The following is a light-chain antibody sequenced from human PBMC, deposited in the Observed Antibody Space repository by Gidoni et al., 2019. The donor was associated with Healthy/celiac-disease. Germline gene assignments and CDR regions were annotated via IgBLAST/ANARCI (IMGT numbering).Light chain of an antibody. CDR2: AAS. Sequence: DIQLTQSPSSLSASVGDRVTITCRASQSISSYFNWSQQQPGKAPKLLIYAASSLQSGVPSRFSGSGSGTDFTLTISSLQPEDFATYYCQQSYSTPNSFGPGTKVDIK. CDR1: QSISSY. CDR3: QQSYSTPNS. V-gene: IGKV1-39*01. J-gene: IGKJ3*01.